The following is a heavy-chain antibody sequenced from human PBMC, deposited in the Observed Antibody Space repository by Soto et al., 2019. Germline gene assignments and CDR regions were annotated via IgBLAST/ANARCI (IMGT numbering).Heavy chain of an antibody. CDR1: GYTFSSYY. J-gene: IGHJ4*02. CDR2: INPNGGST. Sequence: QVQLVQSGAEVKKPGASVKVSRKASGYTFSSYYIHWVRQAPGQGLECIGIINPNGGSTNYAQNFKGRVTVTRDTSTATVYMDLSALTSDDTAMYYCARGLGLGDCWGQGPLVTVSS. V-gene: IGHV1-46*03. D-gene: IGHD3-9*01. CDR3: ARGLGLGDC.